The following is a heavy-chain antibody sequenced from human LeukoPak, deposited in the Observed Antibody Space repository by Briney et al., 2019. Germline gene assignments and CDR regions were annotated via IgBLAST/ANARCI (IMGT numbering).Heavy chain of an antibody. D-gene: IGHD2-2*02. CDR3: ATARIVVVPAAIHCYFDY. J-gene: IGHJ4*02. CDR1: GYTLTELS. V-gene: IGHV1-24*01. CDR2: FDPEDGET. Sequence: ASVKVSCKVSGYTLTELSMHWVRQAPGKGLEWMGGFDPEDGETIYAQKFQGRVTMTEDTSTDTAYMELSSLRSEDTAVYYCATARIVVVPAAIHCYFDYWGQGTLVTVSS.